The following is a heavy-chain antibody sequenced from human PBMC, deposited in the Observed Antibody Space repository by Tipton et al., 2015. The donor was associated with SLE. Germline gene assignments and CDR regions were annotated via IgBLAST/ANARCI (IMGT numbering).Heavy chain of an antibody. V-gene: IGHV3-53*04. D-gene: IGHD2-21*02. J-gene: IGHJ4*02. CDR3: ARQLGWGDPFAFDY. Sequence: SLRLSCAASGFTVSSNYMSWVRQAPGKGLEWVSVIYSGGSTYYADSGKGRFTISRHNAKNTLYLQMNSLRAEDTAIYYCARQLGWGDPFAFDYWGQGTLVTVSS. CDR2: IYSGGST. CDR1: GFTVSSNY.